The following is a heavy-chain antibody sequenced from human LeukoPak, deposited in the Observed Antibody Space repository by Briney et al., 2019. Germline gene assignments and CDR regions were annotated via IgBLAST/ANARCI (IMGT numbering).Heavy chain of an antibody. D-gene: IGHD3-22*01. CDR2: IYYSGGT. CDR1: GGSISGYY. V-gene: IGHV4-39*07. Sequence: PSETLSLTCTVSGGSISGYYWGWIRQPPGKGLEWIGSIYYSGGTYYNPSLKSRVTISVDTSKNQFSLKLSSVTAADTAVYYCANYDSSVYNHAFDIWGQGTMVTVSS. J-gene: IGHJ3*02. CDR3: ANYDSSVYNHAFDI.